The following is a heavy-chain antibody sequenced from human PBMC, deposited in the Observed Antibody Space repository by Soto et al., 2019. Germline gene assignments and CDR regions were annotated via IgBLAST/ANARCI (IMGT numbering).Heavy chain of an antibody. CDR3: ARAKQLGFGAFDI. CDR2: IIPIFGTA. D-gene: IGHD6-6*01. CDR1: GGTFSSYA. Sequence: ASVKVSCKASGGTFSSYAISWVRQAPGQGLGWMGGIIPIFGTANYAQKFQGRVTITADESTSTAYMELSSLRSEDTAVYYCARAKQLGFGAFDIWGQGTMVTVSS. V-gene: IGHV1-69*13. J-gene: IGHJ3*02.